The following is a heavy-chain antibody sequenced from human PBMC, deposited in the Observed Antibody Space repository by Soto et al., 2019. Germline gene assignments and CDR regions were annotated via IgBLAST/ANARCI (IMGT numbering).Heavy chain of an antibody. D-gene: IGHD5-18*01. CDR1: GFTFSSYA. Sequence: QVQLVESGGGVVQPGRSLRLSCAASGFTFSSYAMHWVRQAPGKGLEWVAVISYDGSNKYYADSVKGRFTISRDNSKITLYLQMNSLRAEDTAVYYCARDRGYSYGYAAYYFDYWGQGTLVTVSS. CDR3: ARDRGYSYGYAAYYFDY. V-gene: IGHV3-30-3*01. J-gene: IGHJ4*02. CDR2: ISYDGSNK.